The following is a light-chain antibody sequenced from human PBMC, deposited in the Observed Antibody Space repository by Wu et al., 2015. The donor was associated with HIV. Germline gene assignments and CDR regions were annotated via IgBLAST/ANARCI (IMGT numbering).Light chain of an antibody. CDR3: QQSSVLPRT. V-gene: IGKV1-39*01. CDR2: AAT. Sequence: DVLMTQSPSSLSAFVGDKVVLTCRPSQNVGKFLNWYLQRPGEVPKVLVYAATNVQTEVSSRFSASGSGTYFTLTISSLQPEDFGTYFCQQSSVLPRTFGPGTRL. CDR1: QNVGKF. J-gene: IGKJ3*01.